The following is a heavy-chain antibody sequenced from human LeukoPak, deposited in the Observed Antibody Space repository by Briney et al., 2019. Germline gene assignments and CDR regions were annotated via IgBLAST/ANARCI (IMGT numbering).Heavy chain of an antibody. D-gene: IGHD3-22*01. CDR2: IYSGGST. CDR1: GFTVSSNY. Sequence: GGSLRLSCAASGFTVSSNYMSWVRQAPGKGLEGVSVIYSGGSTYYADSVKGRFTISRDNSKNTLYLQMNSLRAEDTAVYYCARDGGDYYDSSGYYRDYWGQGTLVTVSS. CDR3: ARDGGDYYDSSGYYRDY. J-gene: IGHJ4*02. V-gene: IGHV3-66*01.